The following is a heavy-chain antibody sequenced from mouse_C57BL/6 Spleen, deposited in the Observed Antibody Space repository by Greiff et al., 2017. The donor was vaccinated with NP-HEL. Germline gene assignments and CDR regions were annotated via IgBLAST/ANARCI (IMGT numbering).Heavy chain of an antibody. D-gene: IGHD1-1*01. V-gene: IGHV5-4*03. J-gene: IGHJ4*01. CDR1: GFTFSSYA. CDR2: ISDGGSYT. CDR3: ARALYYYGSSYGYYYAMDY. Sequence: EVKLVESGGGLVKPGGSLKLSCAASGFTFSSYAMSWVRQTPEKRLEWVATISDGGSYTYYPDNVKGRFTISRDNAKNNLYLQMSHLKSEDTAMYYCARALYYYGSSYGYYYAMDYWGQGTSVTVSS.